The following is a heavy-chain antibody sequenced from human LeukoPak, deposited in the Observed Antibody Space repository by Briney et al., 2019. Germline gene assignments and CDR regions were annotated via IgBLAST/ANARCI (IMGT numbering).Heavy chain of an antibody. CDR1: GRSFSGYY. Sequence: SETLSLTCAVYGRSFSGYYWSWIRQPPGKGLEWIGEINHSGSTNYNPSLKSRVTISVDTSKNQFSLKLSSVTAADTAVHYCARMEYYDILTTQYAANDAFDIWGQGTMVTVSS. CDR2: INHSGST. J-gene: IGHJ3*02. D-gene: IGHD3-9*01. CDR3: ARMEYYDILTTQYAANDAFDI. V-gene: IGHV4-34*01.